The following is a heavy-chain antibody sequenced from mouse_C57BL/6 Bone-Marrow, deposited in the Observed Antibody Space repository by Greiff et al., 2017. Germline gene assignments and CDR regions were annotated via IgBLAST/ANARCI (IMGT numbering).Heavy chain of an antibody. Sequence: EVQLVESGAELVRPGASVKLSCTASGFNIKDDYMHWVKQRPEQGLEWIGWIDPENGDTEYASKFQGKATITADTSSNTAYLQLSSLTSEDTAVYYCTRDGGVAYWGQGTLVTVSA. J-gene: IGHJ3*01. V-gene: IGHV14-4*01. CDR2: IDPENGDT. CDR3: TRDGGVAY. CDR1: GFNIKDDY. D-gene: IGHD3-3*01.